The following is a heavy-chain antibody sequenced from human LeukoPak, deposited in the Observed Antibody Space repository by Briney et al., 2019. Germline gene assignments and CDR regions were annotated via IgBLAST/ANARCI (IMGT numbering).Heavy chain of an antibody. CDR3: ARVPSN. CDR2: ISYDGSNK. J-gene: IGHJ4*02. V-gene: IGHV3-30*04. Sequence: GGSLRLSCAASGFTFSSYAMHWVRQAPGKGLEWVAVISYDGSNKYYADSVKGRFTISRDNSKNTLYLQMNSLRAEDTALYYWARVPSNWGQGTLVTVSS. CDR1: GFTFSSYA.